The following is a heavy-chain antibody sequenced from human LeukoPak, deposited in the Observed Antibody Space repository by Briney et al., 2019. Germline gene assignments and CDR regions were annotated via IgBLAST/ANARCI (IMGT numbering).Heavy chain of an antibody. Sequence: GGSLRLSCAASGFTFSHYWLSWVRQAPGKGLEWVANIKQDGSETYYVDSVKGRFTISRDNAKNSLYLQMNSLRAEDTAVYYCARESDYYYYYMDVWGKGTSVTISS. V-gene: IGHV3-7*01. CDR3: ARESDYYYYYMDV. D-gene: IGHD3-3*01. CDR1: GFTFSHYW. J-gene: IGHJ6*03. CDR2: IKQDGSET.